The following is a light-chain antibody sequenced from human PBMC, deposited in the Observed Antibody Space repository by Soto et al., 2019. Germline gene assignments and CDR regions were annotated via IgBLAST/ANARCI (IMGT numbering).Light chain of an antibody. J-gene: IGKJ1*01. CDR3: QQYNQWPWT. CDR2: GAT. Sequence: ERVMTQSPATLSVSPGERVTLSCRASQTVGTNLAWYHQKPGQVPRLLIYGATVRATGIPARFSGSGSGTEFTLIISSLQSEDFAVYYCQQYNQWPWTFGQGTNVEVK. CDR1: QTVGTN. V-gene: IGKV3-15*01.